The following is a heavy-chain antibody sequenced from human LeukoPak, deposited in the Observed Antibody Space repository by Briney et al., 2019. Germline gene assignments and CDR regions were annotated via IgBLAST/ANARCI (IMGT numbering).Heavy chain of an antibody. J-gene: IGHJ4*02. D-gene: IGHD5-18*01. V-gene: IGHV3-21*01. CDR3: ARGGYTYCSRADY. CDR1: GFTFSSYS. CDR2: ISTSSSYI. Sequence: GGSLRLSCAASGFTFSSYSMTCVRQAPGKGLEWVSSISTSSSYIYYADSLKGRFTISRDNAKNSLFLQMNSLRAEDTAVYYCARGGYTYCSRADYWGQGTLVSVSS.